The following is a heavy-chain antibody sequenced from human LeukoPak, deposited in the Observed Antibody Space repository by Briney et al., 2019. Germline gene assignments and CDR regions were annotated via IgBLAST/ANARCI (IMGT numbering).Heavy chain of an antibody. CDR3: AIVYRGAWCSAL. V-gene: IGHV3-43*02. D-gene: IGHD2-2*02. CDR1: EFPLDQLA. J-gene: IGHJ2*01. CDR2: ITGDGGIT. Sequence: PGGSPRLSLSASEFPLDQLAVHRGRQAPGKGLEWVSLITGDGGITYYADSVKGRFTISRDNSKNCLYLQMNGLRTEDTALYYRAIVYRGAWCSALWGRGSLVTVSS.